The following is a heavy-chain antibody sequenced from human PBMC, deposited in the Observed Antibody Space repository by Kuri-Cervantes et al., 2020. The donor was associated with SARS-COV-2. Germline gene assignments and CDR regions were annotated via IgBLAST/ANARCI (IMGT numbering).Heavy chain of an antibody. J-gene: IGHJ5*02. D-gene: IGHD3-3*01. V-gene: IGHV4-39*07. Sequence: SETLSLTCTVSGGSISSGDYYWSWIRQPPGKGLEWIGEINHSGSTNYNPSLKSRVTISVDTSKNQFSLKLSSVTAADTAVYYCARSPDLWWFDPWGQGTLVTVSS. CDR3: ARSPDLWWFDP. CDR2: INHSGST. CDR1: GGSISSGDYY.